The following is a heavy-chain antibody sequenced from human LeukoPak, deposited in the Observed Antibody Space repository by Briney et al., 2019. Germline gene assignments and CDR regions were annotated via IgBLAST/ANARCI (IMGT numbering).Heavy chain of an antibody. CDR2: TYYRSKWLR. CDR3: ARKGTVTTPFDY. Sequence: SQTLSLTCAISGVSVSSNTAAWNWIRQSPSRGLEWLGRTYYRSKWLRDYAVSVKSRITIDADTSKNQFSLQLNSVTPEDTAVYYCARKGTVTTPFDYWGQGILVTVSS. CDR1: GVSVSSNTAA. J-gene: IGHJ4*02. V-gene: IGHV6-1*01. D-gene: IGHD4-11*01.